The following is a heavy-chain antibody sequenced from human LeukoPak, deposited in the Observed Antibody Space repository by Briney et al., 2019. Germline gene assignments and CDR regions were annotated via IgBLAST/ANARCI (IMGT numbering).Heavy chain of an antibody. D-gene: IGHD3-3*01. CDR3: ARGVRIFGVISLDF. V-gene: IGHV1-8*03. Sequence: ASVKVSCKASGYTFTSHDINWVRQATGQGPGWMGWTNPNSGKTGYAQNFQDRVTITSNITMSAAYMEVSSLRSEDTAVYYCARGVRIFGVISLDFWGQGTLITVSS. CDR2: TNPNSGKT. CDR1: GYTFTSHD. J-gene: IGHJ4*02.